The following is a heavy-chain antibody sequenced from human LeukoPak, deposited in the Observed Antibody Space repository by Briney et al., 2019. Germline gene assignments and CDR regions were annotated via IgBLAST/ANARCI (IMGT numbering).Heavy chain of an antibody. D-gene: IGHD3-9*01. CDR3: ASRDRPYYDILTGYPY. CDR2: IIPVFGTA. CDR1: GGTFSSYA. V-gene: IGHV1-69*13. Sequence: SVKVSCKASGGTFSSYAISWVRQAPGQGLEWMGGIIPVFGTANYAQKFQGRVTITADESTSTAYMELSSLRSEDTAVYYCASRDRPYYDILTGYPYWGQGTLVTVSS. J-gene: IGHJ4*02.